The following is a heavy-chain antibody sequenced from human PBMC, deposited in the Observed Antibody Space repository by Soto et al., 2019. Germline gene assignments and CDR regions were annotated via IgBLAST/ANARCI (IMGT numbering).Heavy chain of an antibody. J-gene: IGHJ6*01. V-gene: IGHV4-59*01. CDR1: GGSISSYY. D-gene: IGHD3-10*01. CDR2: IYYSGSA. CDR3: GRVREVITMVRGPDRPGYYYGMDV. Sequence: SETLSLTCTVSGGSISSYYWSVIRQPPGKGLDWIGYIYYSGSANYNRSLKSRVTISVYTSKNQFSLKLSSVTAADAAVYYCGRVREVITMVRGPDRPGYYYGMDVWGQGTTVTVSS.